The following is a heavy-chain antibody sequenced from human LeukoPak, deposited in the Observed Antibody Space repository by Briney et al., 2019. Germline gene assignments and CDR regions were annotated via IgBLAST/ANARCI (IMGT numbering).Heavy chain of an antibody. J-gene: IGHJ3*02. CDR1: GGTFSSYA. V-gene: IGHV1-69*05. CDR3: ARVQSSSWGYAFDI. D-gene: IGHD6-13*01. CDR2: IIPIFGTA. Sequence: GASVKVSCKASGGTFSSYAISWVRPAPGQGLEWMGGIIPIFGTANYAQKFQGRVTMTTDTSTSTVYMELRSLRSDDTAVYYCARVQSSSWGYAFDIWGQGTMVTVSS.